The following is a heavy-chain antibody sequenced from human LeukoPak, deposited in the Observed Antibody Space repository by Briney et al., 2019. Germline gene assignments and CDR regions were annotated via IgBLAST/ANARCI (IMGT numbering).Heavy chain of an antibody. CDR3: ARDMGANTGAFDY. CDR2: IYRGGST. CDR1: GFTVSSKY. J-gene: IGHJ4*02. D-gene: IGHD3-10*01. V-gene: IGHV3-53*01. Sequence: GGSLRLSCAASGFTVSSKYISWVRQAPGKGLEWVSIIYRGGSTYYADSVKGRFTISRHNSKNTVYLQMNSLRAEDTAVYYCARDMGANTGAFDYWGQGTLVTVSS.